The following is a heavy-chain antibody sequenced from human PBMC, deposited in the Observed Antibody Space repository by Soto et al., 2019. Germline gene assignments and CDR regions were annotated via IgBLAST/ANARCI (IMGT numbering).Heavy chain of an antibody. CDR3: TRDPPYCSGGSCYSSVY. Sequence: GGSLTLSCTASGFPFGDYAMSWFLQAPGKGLEWVGFIRSKAYGGTTEYAASVKGRFTISRDDSKSIAYLQMNSLKTEDTAVYYCTRDPPYCSGGSCYSSVYWGQGTLVTVSS. V-gene: IGHV3-49*03. J-gene: IGHJ4*02. CDR1: GFPFGDYA. CDR2: IRSKAYGGTT. D-gene: IGHD2-15*01.